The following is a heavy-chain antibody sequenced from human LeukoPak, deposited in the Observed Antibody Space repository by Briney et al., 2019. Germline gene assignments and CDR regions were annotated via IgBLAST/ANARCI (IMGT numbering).Heavy chain of an antibody. V-gene: IGHV4-4*07. CDR1: VGSVRGYY. J-gene: IGHJ4*02. Sequence: SATLSLTCTVFVGSVRGYYWTWIRPPAGKELEWVGRIYSSGTAYYNPSLESRVTISLDTSRNQFSLKMTSMTAADTAVYYCARGTDMTSAAAYYSFTHWGQGILVSVSS. CDR3: ARGTDMTSAAAYYSFTH. CDR2: IYSSGTA. D-gene: IGHD2-2*01.